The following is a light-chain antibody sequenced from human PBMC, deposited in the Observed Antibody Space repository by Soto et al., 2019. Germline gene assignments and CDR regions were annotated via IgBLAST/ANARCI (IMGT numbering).Light chain of an antibody. CDR3: QQYNGYGR. CDR2: KAS. Sequence: DIQMTRSPSTLSASVGDRVTITCRASQSISTWLAWYQQKPGKPPKLLIYKASILENGVPSRFSGSGSGTEFTLTIRSLQPDDFATYYCQQYNGYGRFGQGTKVEIK. CDR1: QSISTW. V-gene: IGKV1-5*03. J-gene: IGKJ1*01.